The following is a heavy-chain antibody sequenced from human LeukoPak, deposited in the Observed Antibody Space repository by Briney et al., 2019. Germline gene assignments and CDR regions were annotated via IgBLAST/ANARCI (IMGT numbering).Heavy chain of an antibody. CDR3: ARLPHSSSFYYYGMDV. J-gene: IGHJ6*02. CDR1: GGTFSSYA. CDR2: IIPIFGTA. Sequence: GASVKGSCKASGGTFSSYAISWVRQAPGQGLEWMGGIIPIFGTANYAQKFQGRVTITADESTSTAYMELSSLRSEDTAVYYCARLPHSSSFYYYGMDVWGQGTTVTVSS. D-gene: IGHD6-13*01. V-gene: IGHV1-69*13.